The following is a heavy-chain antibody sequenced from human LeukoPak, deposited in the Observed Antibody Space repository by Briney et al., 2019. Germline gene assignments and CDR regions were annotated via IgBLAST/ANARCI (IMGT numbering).Heavy chain of an antibody. CDR1: GYTFTSYG. V-gene: IGHV1-2*02. J-gene: IGHJ4*02. Sequence: GASVKVSCKASGYTFTSYGISWVRQAPGQGLEWMGWINPNSGGTNYAQKFQGRVTMTRDTSISTAYMELSRLRSDDTAVYYCARDRWIGIAVAGTVSYWGQGTLVTVSS. CDR2: INPNSGGT. D-gene: IGHD6-19*01. CDR3: ARDRWIGIAVAGTVSY.